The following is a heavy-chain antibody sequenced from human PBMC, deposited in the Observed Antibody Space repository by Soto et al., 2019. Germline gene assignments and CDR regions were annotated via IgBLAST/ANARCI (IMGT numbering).Heavy chain of an antibody. CDR3: ARGRALYDYVWGSYRYGLDY. J-gene: IGHJ4*02. CDR2: ISAYNGNT. CDR1: GYTFTSYG. V-gene: IGHV1-18*01. D-gene: IGHD3-16*02. Sequence: ASVKVSCKASGYTFTSYGISWVRQAPGQGLEWMGWISAYNGNTNYAQELQGRVTMTTDTSTSTAYMELRSLRSDDTAVYYCARGRALYDYVWGSYRYGLDYWGQGTLVTVSS.